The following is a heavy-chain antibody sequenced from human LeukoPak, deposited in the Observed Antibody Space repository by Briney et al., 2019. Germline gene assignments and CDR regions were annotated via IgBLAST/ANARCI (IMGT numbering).Heavy chain of an antibody. J-gene: IGHJ4*02. CDR3: ARGPLARYYFDY. D-gene: IGHD3-3*02. Sequence: SETLSLTCTVSGGSISSYYWSWIRQPPGKGLEWIGYIYYSGSTNYNPSLKSRVTISVDTSKNQFSLKLSSVTAADTAVYYCARGPLARYYFDYWDQGTLVTVSS. V-gene: IGHV4-59*01. CDR2: IYYSGST. CDR1: GGSISSYY.